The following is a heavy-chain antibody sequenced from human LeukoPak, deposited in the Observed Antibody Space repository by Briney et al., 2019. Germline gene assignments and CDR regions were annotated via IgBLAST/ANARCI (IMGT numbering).Heavy chain of an antibody. CDR1: GFTFSSYA. J-gene: IGHJ4*02. CDR3: AKGKVNHLGGLDS. CDR2: ISYDGSNK. D-gene: IGHD1-26*01. Sequence: GGSLRLSCAASGFTFSSYAMHWVRQAPGKGLEWVAVISYDGSNKYYADSVKGRFTISRDSSRKTFYLQMDSLRADDTAIYFCAKGKVNHLGGLDSWGQGTLVAVSS. V-gene: IGHV3-30-3*01.